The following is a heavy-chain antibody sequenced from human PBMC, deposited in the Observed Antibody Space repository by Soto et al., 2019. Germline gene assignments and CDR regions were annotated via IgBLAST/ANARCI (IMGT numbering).Heavy chain of an antibody. J-gene: IGHJ4*02. CDR2: IYYSGST. CDR1: GGSISGGVYY. Sequence: SETLSLTCTVSGGSISGGVYYWSWIRQHPGKGLEWIGYIYYSGSTYYNPSLKSRLTISVDTSKNQFSLKLSSVTAADTAVYYCARGSGWADFDFWGQGTLVTVSS. CDR3: ARGSGWADFDF. V-gene: IGHV4-31*03. D-gene: IGHD1-26*01.